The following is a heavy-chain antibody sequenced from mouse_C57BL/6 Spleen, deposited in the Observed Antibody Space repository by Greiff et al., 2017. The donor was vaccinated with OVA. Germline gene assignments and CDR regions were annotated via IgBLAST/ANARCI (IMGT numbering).Heavy chain of an antibody. D-gene: IGHD2-4*01. CDR2: IHPSDSDT. Sequence: VQLQQPGAELVKPGASVKVSCTASGYTFTSYWMHWVKQRPGQGLEWIGKIHPSDSDTNYNQTFKGKATLTVDKSSSTAYMQLSRLTSEDSAVYYCAIDDYDGYFDVWGTGTTVTVSS. V-gene: IGHV1-74*01. CDR1: GYTFTSYW. J-gene: IGHJ1*03. CDR3: AIDDYDGYFDV.